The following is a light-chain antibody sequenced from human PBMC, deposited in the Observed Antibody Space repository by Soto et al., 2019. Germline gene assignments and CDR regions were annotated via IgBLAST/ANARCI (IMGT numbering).Light chain of an antibody. J-gene: IGKJ5*01. CDR2: AAS. Sequence: DIQMTQSPSSLSASVGDRVTITCRASQSISSYLNWYQHKPGRAPELLIHAASSLQSGVPSRFSGSGSGTDFTLTINSLQPEDFATYYCQQAYSFPITFGQGTRLEIK. V-gene: IGKV1-39*01. CDR3: QQAYSFPIT. CDR1: QSISSY.